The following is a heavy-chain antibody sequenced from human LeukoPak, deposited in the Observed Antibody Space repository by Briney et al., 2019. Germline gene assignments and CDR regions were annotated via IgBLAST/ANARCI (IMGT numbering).Heavy chain of an antibody. CDR2: ISGSDGST. V-gene: IGHV3-23*01. Sequence: GGSLRLSCVASGFTFSSHTMSWVRQAPGKGLEWVSAISGSDGSTYYPDSVKGRFTISRDNSKNTLYLQINSLRAEDTAVYYCAKDHASVTSDYFDYWGQGALVTVSS. CDR1: GFTFSSHT. D-gene: IGHD4-17*01. CDR3: AKDHASVTSDYFDY. J-gene: IGHJ4*02.